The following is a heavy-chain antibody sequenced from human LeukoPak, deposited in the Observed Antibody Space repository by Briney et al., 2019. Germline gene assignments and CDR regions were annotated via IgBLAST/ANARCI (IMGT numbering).Heavy chain of an antibody. Sequence: ASVKVSCKASGYPFTSYAVNWVRQAPRQGLEWMGWINMGTENPTYAQDFTGRFAFSLDTAVSTAYLQISSLKAEDTAVYYCVRDSLIKGASTLDHWGQGTLVIVSS. CDR3: VRDSLIKGASTLDH. CDR1: GYPFTSYA. D-gene: IGHD1-26*01. J-gene: IGHJ4*02. CDR2: INMGTENP. V-gene: IGHV7-4-1*02.